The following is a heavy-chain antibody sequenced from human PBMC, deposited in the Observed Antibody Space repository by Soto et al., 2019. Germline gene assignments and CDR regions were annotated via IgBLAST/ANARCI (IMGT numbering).Heavy chain of an antibody. CDR2: INAGNGYT. D-gene: IGHD7-27*01. CDR1: GNSFTTSA. CDR3: TRESAPWGFEH. J-gene: IGHJ4*02. V-gene: IGHV1-3*01. Sequence: QVQLVQSGSEVRKPGASVKISCEAPGNSFTTSAIHWVRQAPGQRPEWLGWINAGNGYTKYSQTFQGRVTITRDTSASTVYMELSSLKYEYTGVYYCTRESAPWGFEHWGQGTRVTVSS.